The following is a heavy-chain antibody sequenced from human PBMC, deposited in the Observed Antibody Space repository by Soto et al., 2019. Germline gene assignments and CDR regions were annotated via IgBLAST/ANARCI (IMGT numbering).Heavy chain of an antibody. CDR1: GFTFSSYS. CDR3: ARDLIDSSSWLDAFDI. J-gene: IGHJ3*02. Sequence: EVQLVESGGGLVQPGGSLRLYCAASGFTFSSYSMNWVRQAPGKGLEWVSYISSSSSTIYYADSVKGRFTISRDNAKNSLYLQMNSLRDEDTAVYYCARDLIDSSSWLDAFDIWGQGTMVTVSS. V-gene: IGHV3-48*02. D-gene: IGHD6-13*01. CDR2: ISSSSSTI.